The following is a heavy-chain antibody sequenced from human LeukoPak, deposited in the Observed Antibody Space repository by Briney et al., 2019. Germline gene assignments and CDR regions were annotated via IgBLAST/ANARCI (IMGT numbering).Heavy chain of an antibody. Sequence: ASETLSLTCTVSGGSISSYYWSWIRQPAGKGLEWIGRIYTSGSTNYNPSLKSRVAMSVDTSKNQFSLKLSSVTAADTAVYYCASDLLRGYFDYWGQGTLVTVSS. CDR2: IYTSGST. CDR3: ASDLLRGYFDY. CDR1: GGSISSYY. V-gene: IGHV4-4*07. J-gene: IGHJ4*02.